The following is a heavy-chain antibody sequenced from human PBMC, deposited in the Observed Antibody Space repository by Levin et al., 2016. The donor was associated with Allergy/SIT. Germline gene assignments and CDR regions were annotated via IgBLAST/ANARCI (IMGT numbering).Heavy chain of an antibody. CDR1: GFTFSSYS. CDR2: ISSSSSTI. V-gene: IGHV3-48*01. CDR3: ARLNTNYYMDV. J-gene: IGHJ6*03. D-gene: IGHD3-22*01. Sequence: GESLKISCAASGFTFSSYSMNWVRQAPGKGLEWVSYISSSSSTIYYADSVKGRFTISRDNAKNSLYLQMNSLRAEDTAVYYCARLNTNYYMDVWGEGTTVTVSS.